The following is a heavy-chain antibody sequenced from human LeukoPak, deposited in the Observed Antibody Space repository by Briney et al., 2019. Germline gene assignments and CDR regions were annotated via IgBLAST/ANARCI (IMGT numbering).Heavy chain of an antibody. Sequence: PGGSLRLSCAASGFTFSNYAMRWVRQAPGKGLEWVSGISGSGDSTYYADSVKGRFTISRDNSKNTLYLQMNSLRAEDTAVYYCARQRTQFGDPEAWFDPWGQGTLVTVSS. CDR2: ISGSGDST. CDR3: ARQRTQFGDPEAWFDP. J-gene: IGHJ5*02. D-gene: IGHD3-10*01. V-gene: IGHV3-23*01. CDR1: GFTFSNYA.